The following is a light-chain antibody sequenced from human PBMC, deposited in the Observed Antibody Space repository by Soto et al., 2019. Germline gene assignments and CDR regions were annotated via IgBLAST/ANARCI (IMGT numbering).Light chain of an antibody. CDR1: SSNIGSNY. Sequence: HSVLTQPPSASGTPGQRVTISCSGSSSNIGSNYVYWYQQLPGTAPKLLIYRNNQRPSGVPDRFSGSKSGTSASLAISGLRSEDEADYYCAAWDDSLSGKVFGGGTTLTVL. CDR2: RNN. CDR3: AAWDDSLSGKV. J-gene: IGLJ2*01. V-gene: IGLV1-47*01.